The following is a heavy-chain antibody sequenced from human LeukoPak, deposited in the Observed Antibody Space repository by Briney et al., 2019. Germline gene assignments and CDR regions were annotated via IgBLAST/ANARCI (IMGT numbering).Heavy chain of an antibody. Sequence: GGSLRLSCVGSGFTFSSYGMNWVRQAPGMGLEWVSSITSSSGYLFYADSVKGRFTISRDNAKNSVYLQMNILTVEDTAVYYCAREPAFHSGYDYGLDYWGQGTLVTVSS. V-gene: IGHV3-21*01. J-gene: IGHJ4*02. CDR1: GFTFSSYG. CDR3: AREPAFHSGYDYGLDY. D-gene: IGHD5-12*01. CDR2: ITSSSGYL.